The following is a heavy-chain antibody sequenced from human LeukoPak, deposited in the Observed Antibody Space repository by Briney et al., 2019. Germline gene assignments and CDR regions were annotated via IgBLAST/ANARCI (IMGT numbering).Heavy chain of an antibody. CDR1: GGSFSGYY. CDR2: INHSGST. Sequence: PSETLSLTCAVSGGSFSGYYWSWIRQPPGKGLEWIGEINHSGSTNYNPSLKSRVTISVDTAKNHSSQKLRSVTASDTAVYYGAGHGNYYDSSGYLAYWGQGTLVTVSS. CDR3: AGHGNYYDSSGYLAY. V-gene: IGHV4-34*01. D-gene: IGHD3-22*01. J-gene: IGHJ4*02.